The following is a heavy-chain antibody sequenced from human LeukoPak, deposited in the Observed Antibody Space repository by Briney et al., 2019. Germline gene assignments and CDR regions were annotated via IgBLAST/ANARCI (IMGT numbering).Heavy chain of an antibody. CDR1: GGSISSSSYY. J-gene: IGHJ3*02. D-gene: IGHD2-2*01. V-gene: IGHV4-39*07. CDR3: ARVAQRKDIVVVPAAENDAFDI. Sequence: SETLSLTCTVSGGSISSSSYYWGWIRQPPGKGLEWIGSIYYSGSTYYNPSLKSRVTISVDTSKNQFSLKLSSVTAADTAVYYCARVAQRKDIVVVPAAENDAFDIWGQGTMVTVSS. CDR2: IYYSGST.